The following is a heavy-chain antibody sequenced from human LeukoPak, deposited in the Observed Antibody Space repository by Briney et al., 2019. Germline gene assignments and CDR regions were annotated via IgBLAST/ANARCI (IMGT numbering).Heavy chain of an antibody. CDR3: ARVSSSSPPYFDY. V-gene: IGHV1-2*02. J-gene: IGHJ4*02. CDR1: GYTFTGYY. Sequence: ASVKVSCKASGYTFTGYYMHWVRQATGQGLEWMGWINPNSGGTNYAQKFQGRVTMTRDTSISTAYMELSRLRSDDTAVYYCARVSSSSPPYFDYWGQGTLVTLSS. CDR2: INPNSGGT. D-gene: IGHD6-6*01.